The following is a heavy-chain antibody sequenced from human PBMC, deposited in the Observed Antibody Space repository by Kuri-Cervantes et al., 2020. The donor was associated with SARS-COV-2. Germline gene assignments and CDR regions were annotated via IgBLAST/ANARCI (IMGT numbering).Heavy chain of an antibody. J-gene: IGHJ4*02. V-gene: IGHV3-43*01. D-gene: IGHD3-16*02. Sequence: ESLKISCAASGFTFDDYTMHWVRQAPGKGLEWVSLISWDGGSTYYADSVKGRFTISRDNSKNSLYLQMNSLRAEDTAVYYCARAGDYDYVWGSYRYDYFDYWGQGTLVTVSS. CDR3: ARAGDYDYVWGSYRYDYFDY. CDR2: ISWDGGST. CDR1: GFTFDDYT.